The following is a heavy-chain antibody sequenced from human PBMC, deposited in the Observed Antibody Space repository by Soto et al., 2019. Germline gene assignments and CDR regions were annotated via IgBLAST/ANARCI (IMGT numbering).Heavy chain of an antibody. CDR2: IIPILGIA. CDR1: GGTFSSYT. CDR3: ARDLPSTVTTSKILRDFDNWFDP. D-gene: IGHD4-4*01. V-gene: IGHV1-69*04. J-gene: IGHJ5*02. Sequence: SVKVSCKASGGTFSSYTISWVRQAPGQGLEWMGRIIPILGIANYAQKFQGRVTITADKSTSTAYMELSSLRSEDTAVYYCARDLPSTVTTSKILRDFDNWFDPWGQGTLVTVSS.